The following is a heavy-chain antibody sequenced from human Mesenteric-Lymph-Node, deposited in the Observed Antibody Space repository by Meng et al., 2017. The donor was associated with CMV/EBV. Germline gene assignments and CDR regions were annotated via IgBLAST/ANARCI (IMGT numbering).Heavy chain of an antibody. Sequence: ETLSLTCAASGFTFSDHWMHWVRQAPGKGLVWVSRISSDGGSTSNADSVKGRFTISRDNAKNTLYLQMNSLRAEDTAVYFCARDMRYDFWSGFYAMDVWGQGTTVTVSS. CDR1: GFTFSDHW. CDR2: ISSDGGST. J-gene: IGHJ6*02. V-gene: IGHV3-74*01. D-gene: IGHD3-3*01. CDR3: ARDMRYDFWSGFYAMDV.